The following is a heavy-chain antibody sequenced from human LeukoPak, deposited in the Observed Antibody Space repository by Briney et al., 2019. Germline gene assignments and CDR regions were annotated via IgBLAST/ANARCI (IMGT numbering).Heavy chain of an antibody. CDR1: GFTISSHS. D-gene: IGHD3-9*01. CDR2: ISSSSSYR. CDR3: AIDIFGFYGMDV. V-gene: IGHV3-21*01. J-gene: IGHJ6*02. Sequence: GGSLRLSCAASGFTISSHSLNWVRQAPGKGLEWVSSISSSSSYRYYADSVKGRFTISRDNAKNSLYLQMNSLRAEDTAVYYCAIDIFGFYGMDVWGQGTTVTVSS.